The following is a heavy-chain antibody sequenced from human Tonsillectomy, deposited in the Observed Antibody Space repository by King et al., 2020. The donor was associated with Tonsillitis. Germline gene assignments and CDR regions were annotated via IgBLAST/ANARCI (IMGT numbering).Heavy chain of an antibody. CDR1: GGSFSGYY. J-gene: IGHJ4*02. D-gene: IGHD3-10*01. CDR2: INHSGST. V-gene: IGHV4-34*01. CDR3: ARGXXMVRXXXIYYXFDQ. Sequence: VQLQQWGAGLLKPSETLSLTCAXYGGSFSGYYWSWIRQPPGXGLEWIGEINHSGSTNYNPSXKSRVTIXXDTSKNQFSLKLSSVTAADTAVYYCARGXXMVRXXXIYYXFDQXGQGXLXTVSS.